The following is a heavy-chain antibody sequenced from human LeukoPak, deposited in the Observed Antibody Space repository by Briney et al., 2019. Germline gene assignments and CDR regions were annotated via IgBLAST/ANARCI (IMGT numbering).Heavy chain of an antibody. CDR2: IYSSGGT. Sequence: PWETLSLTCTVSGGTIRRYSWSWIRQSPGKGLEWIGYIYSSGGTTSNPSRRSRVSISVDTSTNQFSLNRRSVTAADTAVYYCARHESAVGDLFYWGQGTLVTVSS. D-gene: IGHD1-26*01. V-gene: IGHV4-59*08. CDR1: GGTIRRYS. CDR3: ARHESAVGDLFY. J-gene: IGHJ4*02.